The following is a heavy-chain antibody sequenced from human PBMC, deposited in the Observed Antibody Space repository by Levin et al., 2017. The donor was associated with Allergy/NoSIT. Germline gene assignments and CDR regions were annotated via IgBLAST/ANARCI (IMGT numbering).Heavy chain of an antibody. CDR2: INPNSGGT. CDR3: AREEIAAAGWYFDY. J-gene: IGHJ4*02. V-gene: IGHV1-2*02. D-gene: IGHD6-13*01. Sequence: GESLKISCKASGYTFTGYYMHWVRQAPGQGLEWMGWINPNSGGTNYAQKFQGRVTMTRDTSISTAYMELSRLRSDDTAVYYCAREEIAAAGWYFDYWGQGTLVTVSS. CDR1: GYTFTGYY.